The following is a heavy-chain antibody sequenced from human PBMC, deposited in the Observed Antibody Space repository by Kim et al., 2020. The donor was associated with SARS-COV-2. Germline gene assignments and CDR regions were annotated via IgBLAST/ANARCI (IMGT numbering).Heavy chain of an antibody. CDR3: ARDWVGATDFDY. CDR1: GGSISSSSYY. D-gene: IGHD1-26*01. CDR2: IYYSGST. Sequence: SETLSLTCTVSGGSISSSSYYWGWIRQPPGKGLEWIGSIYYSGSTYYNPSLKSRVTISVDTSKNQFSLKLSSVTAADTAVDYCARDWVGATDFDYWGQGT. J-gene: IGHJ4*02. V-gene: IGHV4-39*02.